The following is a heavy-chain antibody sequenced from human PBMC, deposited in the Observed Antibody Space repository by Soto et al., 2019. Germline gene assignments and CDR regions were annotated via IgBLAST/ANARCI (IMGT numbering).Heavy chain of an antibody. CDR3: ENGKDGVRSSYGMDV. J-gene: IGHJ6*02. D-gene: IGHD1-26*01. CDR1: GLTFRDSG. Sequence: QVQLVDSGGGVVQPGACLRLSCVVSGLTFRDSGMHWVRQAPGNGLECVAVISFHGSERHYRDSVKGRCAISRDNSRNTIHPVMKRLSGDAAADYYCENGKDGVRSSYGMDVWGQGSTVTVSS. V-gene: IGHV3-30*18. CDR2: ISFHGSER.